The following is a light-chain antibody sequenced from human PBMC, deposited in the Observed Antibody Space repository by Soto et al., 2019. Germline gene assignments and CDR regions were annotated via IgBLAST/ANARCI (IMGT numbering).Light chain of an antibody. Sequence: EIVFTQSPGTLSLSPGESATLSCRASQSVSSRYLGWYQQRPGQAPRLLIYGASSRATGIPDRFSGSGSGTDFTLTISRXEPEDFAVYYCHQYDNSPLTFGGGTKVDIK. CDR1: QSVSSRY. J-gene: IGKJ4*01. CDR2: GAS. V-gene: IGKV3-20*01. CDR3: HQYDNSPLT.